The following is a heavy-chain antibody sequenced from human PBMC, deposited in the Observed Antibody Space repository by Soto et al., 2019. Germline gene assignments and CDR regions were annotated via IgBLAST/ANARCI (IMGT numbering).Heavy chain of an antibody. CDR3: AGAHLDYGDRLDAFDI. CDR2: ISGSGGST. J-gene: IGHJ3*02. D-gene: IGHD4-17*01. V-gene: IGHV3-23*01. CDR1: GFTFSSYA. Sequence: EVQLLESGGGLVQPGGSLRLSCAASGFTFSSYAMSWVRQAPGKGLEWVSAISGSGGSTYYADSVKSRFTISRDNSKNTLYLQMNSLRAEDTAVYYCAGAHLDYGDRLDAFDIWGQGTMVTVSS.